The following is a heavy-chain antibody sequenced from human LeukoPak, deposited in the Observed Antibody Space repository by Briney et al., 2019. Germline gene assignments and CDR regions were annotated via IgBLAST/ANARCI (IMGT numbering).Heavy chain of an antibody. V-gene: IGHV1-8*03. CDR2: MNPNSGNT. CDR3: ATGKVAARRGSWFDP. Sequence: ASVKVSCKASGYTFTSFDINWVRQATGQGLEWMGWMNPNSGNTGYAQKFQGRITITRDTSISTAYMELSSLKSEDTAVYYCATGKVAARRGSWFDPWGQGTLVTVSS. J-gene: IGHJ5*02. CDR1: GYTFTSFD. D-gene: IGHD6-6*01.